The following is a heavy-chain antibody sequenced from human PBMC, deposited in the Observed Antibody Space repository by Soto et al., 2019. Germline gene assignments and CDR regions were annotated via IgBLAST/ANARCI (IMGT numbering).Heavy chain of an antibody. CDR2: ISGSGDST. V-gene: IGHV3-23*01. D-gene: IGHD1-26*01. CDR3: ARRGSGSYYDY. J-gene: IGHJ4*02. Sequence: EVQLLESGGGLVQPGGSLRLSCGASGFTFSSYAMRWVRQAPGKGLEWVSAISGSGDSTYYADSVKGRFTISRDNSKNTLYLQMNNLRAEDTAVYYCARRGSGSYYDYWGQGTLVTVSS. CDR1: GFTFSSYA.